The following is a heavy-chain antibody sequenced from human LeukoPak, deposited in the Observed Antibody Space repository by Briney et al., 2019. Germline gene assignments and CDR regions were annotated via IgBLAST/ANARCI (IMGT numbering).Heavy chain of an antibody. D-gene: IGHD1-1*01. Sequence: GGSLRLSCTASGFPFSDYSMNWVRQAPGKGLEWISYIGISSGNTKYADSVKGRFTISADNARNSLYLQMNSLRVEDTAVYYCARYHNYAFDNWGQGTLVSVSS. CDR2: IGISSGNT. CDR1: GFPFSDYS. V-gene: IGHV3-48*04. CDR3: ARYHNYAFDN. J-gene: IGHJ4*02.